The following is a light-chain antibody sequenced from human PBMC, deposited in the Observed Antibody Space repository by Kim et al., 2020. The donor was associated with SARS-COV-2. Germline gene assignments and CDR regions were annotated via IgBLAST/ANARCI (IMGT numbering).Light chain of an antibody. V-gene: IGLV3-19*01. J-gene: IGLJ1*01. CDR3: NSRDSSGNHLYV. Sequence: LGQTVRITCQGDSLRSYYASWYQQKPGQAPVLVIYGKNNRPSGIPDRFSGSSSGNTASLTITGAQAEDEADYYCNSRDSSGNHLYVFGTGTQLTVL. CDR1: SLRSYY. CDR2: GKN.